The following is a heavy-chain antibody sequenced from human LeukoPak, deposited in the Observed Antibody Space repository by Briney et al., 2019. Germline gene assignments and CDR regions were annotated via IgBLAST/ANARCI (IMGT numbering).Heavy chain of an antibody. D-gene: IGHD2-2*01. J-gene: IGHJ4*02. CDR1: GGSISTSSYH. Sequence: PSETLSLTCTVSGGSISTSSYHWGWIRQPPGKGLECIGNIYYSGSTYYNPSLKSRVTISVDTSKNQFSLKLSSVTAADTAVYYCARQEVYCSSTSCYARGYSYGTFFDYWGQGTLVTVSS. CDR2: IYYSGST. CDR3: ARQEVYCSSTSCYARGYSYGTFFDY. V-gene: IGHV4-39*01.